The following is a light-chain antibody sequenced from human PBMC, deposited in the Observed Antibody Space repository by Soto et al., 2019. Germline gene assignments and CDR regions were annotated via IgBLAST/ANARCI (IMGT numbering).Light chain of an antibody. Sequence: DIQMTQSPSTLSASVGDRVTITCRASQTISNWLAWYQQKPGKAPKLLIYDASTLESGVPSRFSGSGSGTEFTLTISTMQPDEFATYYCQQYNTYTWTVGQGTKGDIK. V-gene: IGKV1-5*01. J-gene: IGKJ1*01. CDR1: QTISNW. CDR3: QQYNTYTWT. CDR2: DAS.